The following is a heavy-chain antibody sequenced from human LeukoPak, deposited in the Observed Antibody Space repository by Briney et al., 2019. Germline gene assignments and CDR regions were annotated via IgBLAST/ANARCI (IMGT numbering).Heavy chain of an antibody. V-gene: IGHV1-18*01. CDR1: SYTFTSYG. Sequence: GASVKVSCKASSYTFTSYGISWVRQAPGQGLEWMGWISAYNGNTNYAQKLQGRVTMTTDTSTSTAYMELRSLRSDDTAVYYCARDWPYYDSSGYYSFDYWGQGTLVTVSS. J-gene: IGHJ4*02. D-gene: IGHD3-22*01. CDR2: ISAYNGNT. CDR3: ARDWPYYDSSGYYSFDY.